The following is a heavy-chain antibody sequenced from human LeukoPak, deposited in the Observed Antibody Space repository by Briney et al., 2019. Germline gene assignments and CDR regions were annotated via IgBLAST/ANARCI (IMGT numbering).Heavy chain of an antibody. CDR2: ISAYNGNT. Sequence: GASVKVSCKASGYTFTSYGINWVRQAPGQGLEWMGWISAYNGNTNYAQKLQGRVTMTTDTSTSTAYMELRSLRSDDTAVYYCARGSPYDFWSGLGALYYYYGMDVWGQGTTVTVSS. J-gene: IGHJ6*02. V-gene: IGHV1-18*01. CDR1: GYTFTSYG. CDR3: ARGSPYDFWSGLGALYYYYGMDV. D-gene: IGHD3-3*01.